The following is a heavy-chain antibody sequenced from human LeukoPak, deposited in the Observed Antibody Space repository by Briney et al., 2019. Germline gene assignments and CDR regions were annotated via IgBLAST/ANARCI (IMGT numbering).Heavy chain of an antibody. Sequence: PSETLSLTCTVSGGSISSDRFYWTWVRQPAGKGLEWIGRIKSSHTNYNPSLKSRVSISLDTSTNQFSLKLSSLTAADTAVYYCARVPDWTYVPDYWGQGTLVTVSS. D-gene: IGHD3-16*01. CDR1: GGSISSDRFY. J-gene: IGHJ4*02. V-gene: IGHV4-61*02. CDR3: ARVPDWTYVPDY. CDR2: IKSSHT.